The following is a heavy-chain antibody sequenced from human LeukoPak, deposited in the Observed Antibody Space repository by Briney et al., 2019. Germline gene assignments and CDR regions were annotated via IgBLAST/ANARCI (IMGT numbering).Heavy chain of an antibody. J-gene: IGHJ3*02. V-gene: IGHV4-4*07. CDR3: ARDTMHCSGGSCLGQDAFDI. Sequence: PSETLSLTCTVSGDSISSYYWSWFRQPAGRGLEWIGRIYSSGSTNYNPSLKSRVTMSVDTSKNQFSLKLSSVTAADTAVYYCARDTMHCSGGSCLGQDAFDIWGQGTMVTVSS. CDR2: IYSSGST. CDR1: GDSISSYY. D-gene: IGHD2-15*01.